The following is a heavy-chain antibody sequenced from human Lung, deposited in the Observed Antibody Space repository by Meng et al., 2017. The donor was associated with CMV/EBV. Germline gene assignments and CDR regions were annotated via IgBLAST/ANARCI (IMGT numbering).Heavy chain of an antibody. D-gene: IGHD1-1*01. CDR3: TANDRERPGSY. CDR2: INQDGSER. CDR1: GFIFSYYW. V-gene: IGHV3-7*01. J-gene: IGHJ4*02. Sequence: GGSLRLSCEASGFIFSYYWMHWVRQVPGKGLEWVVNINQDGSERNYVDSVKGRFTISRDNAKNSLYLQMNSLRVEDTAIYYCTANDRERPGSYWGRGTLVTVSS.